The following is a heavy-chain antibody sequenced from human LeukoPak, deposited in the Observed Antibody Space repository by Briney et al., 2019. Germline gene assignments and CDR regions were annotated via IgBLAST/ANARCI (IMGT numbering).Heavy chain of an antibody. Sequence: ASVKVSCKVSGYTLTELSMHWVRQAPGKGLEWMGRFDPEDGETIYAQKFQGRVTMTADTSTDTVYMELSSLRSEDTAVYYCARDSVALGYCSSTSCYDYWGQGTLVTVSS. CDR2: FDPEDGET. J-gene: IGHJ4*02. CDR1: GYTLTELS. CDR3: ARDSVALGYCSSTSCYDY. V-gene: IGHV1-24*01. D-gene: IGHD2-2*01.